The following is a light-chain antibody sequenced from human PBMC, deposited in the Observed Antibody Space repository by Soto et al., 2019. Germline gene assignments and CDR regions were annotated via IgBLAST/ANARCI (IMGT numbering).Light chain of an antibody. CDR2: KAS. V-gene: IGKV1-5*03. Sequence: DIQMTQSPSTLSASVGDTVTITCRASQNIRSWLAWYQQKPGKAPNLLIYKASSLHTGVPSRFSGSGSGTEFTLTISSLQPDDFATYYCQQYNSYSQTFGQGTKVDIK. J-gene: IGKJ2*01. CDR3: QQYNSYSQT. CDR1: QNIRSW.